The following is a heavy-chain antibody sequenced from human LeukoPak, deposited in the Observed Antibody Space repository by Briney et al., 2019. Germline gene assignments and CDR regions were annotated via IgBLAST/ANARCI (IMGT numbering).Heavy chain of an antibody. D-gene: IGHD6-19*01. J-gene: IGHJ4*02. CDR3: ARGPGAVAGLDY. CDR2: INHSGST. Sequence: SETLSLTYAVYGGSFSGYCWSWIRQPPGKGLEWIGEINHSGSTNYNPSLKSRVTISVDTSKNQFSLKLSSVTAADTAVYYCARGPGAVAGLDYWGQGTLVTVSS. CDR1: GGSFSGYC. V-gene: IGHV4-34*01.